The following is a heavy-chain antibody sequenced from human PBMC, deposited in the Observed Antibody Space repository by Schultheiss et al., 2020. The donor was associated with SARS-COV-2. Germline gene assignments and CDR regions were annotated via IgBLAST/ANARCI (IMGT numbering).Heavy chain of an antibody. CDR2: IYTSGST. Sequence: SETLSLTCTVSGGSISSYYWSWIRQPPGKGLEWIGRIYTSGSTNYNPSLKSRVTISVDTSKNQFSLKLSSVTAADTAVYYCARAGVVIGWFDPWGQGTLVTVSS. J-gene: IGHJ5*02. V-gene: IGHV4-4*08. CDR3: ARAGVVIGWFDP. D-gene: IGHD3-3*01. CDR1: GGSISSYY.